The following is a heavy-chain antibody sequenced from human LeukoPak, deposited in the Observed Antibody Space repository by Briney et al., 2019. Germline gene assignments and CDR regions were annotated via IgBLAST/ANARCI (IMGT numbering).Heavy chain of an antibody. V-gene: IGHV3-21*01. Sequence: PGGSLRLPCAASGFTFSSYSMNWVRQAPGRGLEWVSSISSSSSYIHYADSVKGRFTISRVNAKNSLYLQMNSLRAEDTAVYYCARGGYDILTGYYIDYWGQGTLVTVSS. CDR1: GFTFSSYS. J-gene: IGHJ4*02. CDR2: ISSSSSYI. D-gene: IGHD3-9*01. CDR3: ARGGYDILTGYYIDY.